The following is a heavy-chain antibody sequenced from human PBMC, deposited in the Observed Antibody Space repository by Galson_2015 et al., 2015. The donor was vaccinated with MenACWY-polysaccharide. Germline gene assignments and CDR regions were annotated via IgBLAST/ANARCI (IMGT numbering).Heavy chain of an antibody. CDR2: DFSSGGST. V-gene: IGHV3-23*01. Sequence: SLRFPSAASAFSSSSYAMCWVRQTPGKRLVWVSTDFSSGGSTYYADSVKGRFTISRDISKNTLYLQMNRLRAEDTAIYYCARYCRSASGVRANCHGMDVWGQGTPVTASS. D-gene: IGHD2-15*01. CDR3: ARYCRSASGVRANCHGMDV. CDR1: AFSSSSYA. J-gene: IGHJ6*02.